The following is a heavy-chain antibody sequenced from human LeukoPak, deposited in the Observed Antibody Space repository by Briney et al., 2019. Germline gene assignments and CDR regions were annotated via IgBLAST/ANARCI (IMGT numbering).Heavy chain of an antibody. CDR2: IYSGGST. Sequence: PGGSLRLSCAASGFTVSSNYMSWVRQAPGKVLEWVSVIYSGGSTYYADSVKGRFTISRDNSKNTLYLQMNSLRAEDTAVYYCARAKAAAGLFDYWGQGTLVTVSS. D-gene: IGHD6-13*01. CDR1: GFTVSSNY. V-gene: IGHV3-53*01. CDR3: ARAKAAAGLFDY. J-gene: IGHJ4*02.